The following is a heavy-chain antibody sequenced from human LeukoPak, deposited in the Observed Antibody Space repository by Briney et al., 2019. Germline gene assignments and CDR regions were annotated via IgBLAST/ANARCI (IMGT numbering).Heavy chain of an antibody. J-gene: IGHJ2*01. CDR1: GYSFTSYW. D-gene: IGHD6-13*01. CDR2: IYPGDSDT. CDR3: ARLGRIAAAGLIHWYFDL. V-gene: IGHV5-51*01. Sequence: GESLKISCKGSGYSFTSYWIGWVRQMPGKGLEWMGIIYPGDSDTRYSPSFQGQVTISADKSISTAYLQWSSLKASDTAMYYCARLGRIAAAGLIHWYFDLWGRGTLVTVSS.